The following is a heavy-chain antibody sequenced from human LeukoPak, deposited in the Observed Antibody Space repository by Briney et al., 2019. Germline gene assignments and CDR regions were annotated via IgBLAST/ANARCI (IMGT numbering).Heavy chain of an antibody. V-gene: IGHV1-24*01. CDR3: AASTVRYSSGWTLSDY. J-gene: IGHJ4*02. Sequence: ASVKVSCKVSGYTLTELSMRWVRQAPGKGLEWMGGFDPEDGETIYAQKFQGRVTMTEDTSTDTAYMELSSLRSEDTAVYYCAASTVRYSSGWTLSDYWGQGTLVTVSS. CDR2: FDPEDGET. CDR1: GYTLTELS. D-gene: IGHD6-19*01.